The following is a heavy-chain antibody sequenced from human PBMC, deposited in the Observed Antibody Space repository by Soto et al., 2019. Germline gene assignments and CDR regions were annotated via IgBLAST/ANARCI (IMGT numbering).Heavy chain of an antibody. CDR3: ARGGSASSAYYYYGMDV. CDR1: GYTFTSYG. CDR2: ISAYNGNT. Sequence: QVQLVQSGAEVKKPGASVKVSCKASGYTFTSYGISWVRQAPGQGLEWMGWISAYNGNTNYAQKLQGRFTMTTDTSQSAAYMELRSLRSDDPAVYYCARGGSASSAYYYYGMDVWGQGTTVTVSS. D-gene: IGHD6-6*01. V-gene: IGHV1-18*04. J-gene: IGHJ6*02.